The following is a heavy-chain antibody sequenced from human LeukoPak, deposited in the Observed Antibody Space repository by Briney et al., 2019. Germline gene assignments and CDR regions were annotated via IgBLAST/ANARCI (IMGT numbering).Heavy chain of an antibody. Sequence: GGSLRLSCAAFGFTFSNAWMSWVRQAPGKGLEWVGRIKSKTDGGTTDYAAPVKGRFTISRDDSKNTLYLQMNSLKTEDTAVYYCTTGEAAVTTGFGYWGQGTLVTVSS. D-gene: IGHD4-17*01. J-gene: IGHJ4*02. CDR2: IKSKTDGGTT. CDR3: TTGEAAVTTGFGY. CDR1: GFTFSNAW. V-gene: IGHV3-15*01.